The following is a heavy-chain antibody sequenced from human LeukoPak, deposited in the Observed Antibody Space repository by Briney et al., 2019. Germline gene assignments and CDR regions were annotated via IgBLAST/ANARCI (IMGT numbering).Heavy chain of an antibody. CDR3: AKDGSGSDD. J-gene: IGHJ4*02. CDR1: EFSLSSYS. CDR2: ISSSGRTV. D-gene: IGHD3-10*01. V-gene: IGHV3-48*04. Sequence: GGSLRLSCAASEFSLSSYSMDWFRQTPGKGLEWISYISSSGRTVYYADSVEGRFTISRDNAKNSLYLQMDSLRPEDTALYYCAKDGSGSDDWGQGTLVTVSS.